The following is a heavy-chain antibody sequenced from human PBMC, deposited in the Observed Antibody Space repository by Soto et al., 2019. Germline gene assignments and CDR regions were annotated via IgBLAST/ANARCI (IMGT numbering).Heavy chain of an antibody. V-gene: IGHV4-4*02. D-gene: IGHD6-13*01. CDR3: ARDLAAAGTPLFDF. CDR2: IYHSGST. Sequence: PSETLSLTCAVSGGSISSNNWMSWVRQPPGKGLEWIGEIYHSGSTYYNPSLKSRVTISVDKSKNQFSLRLNSVTAADTAVYYCARDLAAAGTPLFDFWGQGTLVTVSS. J-gene: IGHJ4*02. CDR1: GGSISSNNW.